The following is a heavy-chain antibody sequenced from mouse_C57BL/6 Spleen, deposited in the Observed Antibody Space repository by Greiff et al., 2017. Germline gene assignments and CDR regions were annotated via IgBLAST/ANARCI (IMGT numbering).Heavy chain of an antibody. Sequence: EVNLVESGGGLVQSGRSLRLSCATSGFTFSDFYMEWVRQAPGKGLEWIAASRNKANDYTTEYSASVKGRFIVSRDTSQSILYLQMNALRAEDTAIYYCARDGGIGVAMDYWGQGTSVTVSS. CDR1: GFTFSDFY. CDR2: SRNKANDYTT. V-gene: IGHV7-1*01. CDR3: ARDGGIGVAMDY. D-gene: IGHD2-14*01. J-gene: IGHJ4*01.